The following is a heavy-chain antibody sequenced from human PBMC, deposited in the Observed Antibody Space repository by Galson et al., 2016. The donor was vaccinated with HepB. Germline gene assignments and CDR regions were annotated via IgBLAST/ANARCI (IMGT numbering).Heavy chain of an antibody. D-gene: IGHD3-10*01. J-gene: IGHJ4*02. CDR3: TRDLHGDGPNPAVHRGDY. CDR2: IFGGGST. V-gene: IGHV3-53*01. Sequence: SLRLSCADSGFTFSNYGMHWVRQAPGKGLEWVSVIFGGGSTYYADSVAGRFIISKDDSQNIVYLQMKSLTADDTAVYYCTRDLHGDGPNPAVHRGDYWGQGTLVTVSS. CDR1: GFTFSNYG.